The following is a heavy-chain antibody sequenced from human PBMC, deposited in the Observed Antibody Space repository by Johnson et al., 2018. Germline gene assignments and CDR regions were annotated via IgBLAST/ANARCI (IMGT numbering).Heavy chain of an antibody. CDR1: GFTFSNYA. V-gene: IGHV3-30-3*01. D-gene: IGHD1-14*01. Sequence: QVQLVQSGGGVVQPGRSLRLSCAASGFTFSNYAMNWVRQAPGKGLEWVAVISYDGGNKYYADSVKGRFTISRDNAKNSLDLQMNSLRVEDTAVYYCVRDLSTTTGGYFQHWGQGTLVTVSS. J-gene: IGHJ1*01. CDR2: ISYDGGNK. CDR3: VRDLSTTTGGYFQH.